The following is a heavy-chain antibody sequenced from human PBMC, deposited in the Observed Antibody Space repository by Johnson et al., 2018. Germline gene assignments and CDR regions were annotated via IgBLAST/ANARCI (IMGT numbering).Heavy chain of an antibody. CDR2: ISYDGSNK. D-gene: IGHD3-9*01. J-gene: IGHJ4*02. Sequence: QVQLVQSGGAVVQPGGSLRLSCVASGFRFNKYGMHWVRQAPGKGLEWVAVISYDGSNKYYAHSVRGRFAFSKDNSKKTVYLQMNSLRPEDTALYYCAKGGAGYYFDNWGQGSLVTVSP. V-gene: IGHV3-30*18. CDR3: AKGGAGYYFDN. CDR1: GFRFNKYG.